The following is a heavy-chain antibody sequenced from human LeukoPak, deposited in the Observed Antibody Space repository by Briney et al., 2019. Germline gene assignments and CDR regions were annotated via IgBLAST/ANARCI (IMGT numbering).Heavy chain of an antibody. D-gene: IGHD6-13*01. CDR1: GFTFSSYG. V-gene: IGHV3-33*08. J-gene: IGHJ4*02. CDR2: TWYEGRTT. Sequence: GGSLRLSCAASGFTFSSYGMHWVRLAPGKGLEWVAVTWYEGRTTFYADSVKGRITMSRDNSKNTLYLQMNSLRAEDTAVYYCARSQSSSLIDYWGQGTLVTVSS. CDR3: ARSQSSSLIDY.